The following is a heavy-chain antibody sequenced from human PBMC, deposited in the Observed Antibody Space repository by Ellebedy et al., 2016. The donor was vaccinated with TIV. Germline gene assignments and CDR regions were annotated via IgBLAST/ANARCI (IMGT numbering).Heavy chain of an antibody. CDR1: GFAFSSYW. D-gene: IGHD2-8*01. Sequence: GESLKISRAASGFAFSSYWMHWVRQVPGKGLMWVSHIISDGSDTNYADSVKGRFTISRDNAKKTLYLQMNSLRVEDTAVHYCVRENSLLYDDAFDIWGQGTMVTVSS. CDR3: VRENSLLYDDAFDI. CDR2: IISDGSDT. V-gene: IGHV3-74*01. J-gene: IGHJ3*02.